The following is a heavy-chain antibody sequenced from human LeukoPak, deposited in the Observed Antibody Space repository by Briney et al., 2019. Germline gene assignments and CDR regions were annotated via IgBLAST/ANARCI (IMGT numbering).Heavy chain of an antibody. V-gene: IGHV4-38-2*02. Sequence: SETLSLTCAVSGYSISSGYYWGWIRQPPGKGLEWIGSIYHSGSTYYNPSLKGRVTISVDTSKNQFSLKLSSVTAADTAVYYCARDILVVVAATDYYGMDVWGKGTTVTVSS. CDR1: GYSISSGYY. D-gene: IGHD2-15*01. CDR2: IYHSGST. CDR3: ARDILVVVAATDYYGMDV. J-gene: IGHJ6*04.